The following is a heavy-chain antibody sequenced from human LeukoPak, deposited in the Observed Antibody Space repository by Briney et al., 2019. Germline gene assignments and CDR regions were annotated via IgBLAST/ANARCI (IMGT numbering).Heavy chain of an antibody. Sequence: GGSLRLSCAASGFTFSNAWLRWVRQAPGKGLEWVGRIKSKTDGGTIGYAAPVKGRFTISRDDSKNTLYLQMTSLKTEDTAVYYCTTAGILTGYSYYLDYWGQGTLVTVSS. CDR1: GFTFSNAW. J-gene: IGHJ4*02. D-gene: IGHD3-9*01. CDR2: IKSKTDGGTI. V-gene: IGHV3-15*01. CDR3: TTAGILTGYSYYLDY.